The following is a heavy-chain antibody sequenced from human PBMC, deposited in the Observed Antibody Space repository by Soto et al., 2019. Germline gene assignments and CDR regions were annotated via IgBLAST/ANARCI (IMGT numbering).Heavy chain of an antibody. J-gene: IGHJ4*02. V-gene: IGHV4-59*01. CDR3: ARATLPGYCSGGSCHDY. Sequence: QVQLQESGPGLVKPSETLSLTCTVSGGSISSYYWSWIRQPPGKGLEWIGYIYYSVSTNYNPSLKSRVTISVDTSKNQFSLKLSSVTAADTAVYYCARATLPGYCSGGSCHDYWGQGTLVTVSS. CDR1: GGSISSYY. CDR2: IYYSVST. D-gene: IGHD2-15*01.